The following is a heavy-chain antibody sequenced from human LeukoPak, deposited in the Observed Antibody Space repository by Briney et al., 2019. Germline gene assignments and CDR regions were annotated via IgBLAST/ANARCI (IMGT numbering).Heavy chain of an antibody. CDR1: GGSISSYY. CDR2: IYYSGST. Sequence: SSETLSLTCAVSGGSISSYYWSWIRQPPGKGLEWIGYIYYSGSTNYNPSLKSRVTISVDTSKNQFSLKLSSVTAADTAVYYCARSGWYYYGMDVWGQGTTVTVSS. J-gene: IGHJ6*02. V-gene: IGHV4-59*01. CDR3: ARSGWYYYGMDV. D-gene: IGHD6-19*01.